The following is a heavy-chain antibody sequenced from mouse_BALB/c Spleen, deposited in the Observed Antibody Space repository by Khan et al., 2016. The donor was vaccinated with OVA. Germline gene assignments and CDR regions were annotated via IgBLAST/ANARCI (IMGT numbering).Heavy chain of an antibody. CDR2: INPSRGYT. CDR1: GYTFTSYW. Sequence: QVQLKQSGAELAKPGASVKMSCKASGYTFTSYWMHWVKQRPGQGLEWIGYINPSRGYTEYNQNFKDKATLTADKSSSTAYMQLSSLTSEDSAVYYCARDRIDYWGQGTTLTVSS. J-gene: IGHJ2*01. CDR3: ARDRIDY. V-gene: IGHV1-7*01.